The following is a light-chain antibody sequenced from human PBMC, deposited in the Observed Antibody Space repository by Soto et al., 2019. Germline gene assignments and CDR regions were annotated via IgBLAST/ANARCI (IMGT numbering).Light chain of an antibody. J-gene: IGKJ3*01. CDR3: QQYDSSPFT. V-gene: IGKV3-20*01. Sequence: EIVLTQSPGTLSLSPGERATLSCRASQSVSGSCLAWYQQKPGQAPRLLTYGASSRATGIPDRFSGSGSGPDCTLTISRLEPEDFAVYYCQQYDSSPFTFGPGTKVDIK. CDR2: GAS. CDR1: QSVSGSC.